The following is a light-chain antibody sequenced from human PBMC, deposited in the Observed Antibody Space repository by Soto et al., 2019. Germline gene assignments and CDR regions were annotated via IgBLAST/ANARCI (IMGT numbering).Light chain of an antibody. J-gene: IGKJ2*01. CDR2: DAS. Sequence: DIQKTQSTSTLSASVGYRVPITCRASQTIGSSLAWYQHKPGKAPKLLIFDASTLQTGVPSRFSGSGFGTEFTLTITGLQPDDFATYYCQQHNDYSAVTFGQGTKVDIK. CDR3: QQHNDYSAVT. CDR1: QTIGSS. V-gene: IGKV1-5*01.